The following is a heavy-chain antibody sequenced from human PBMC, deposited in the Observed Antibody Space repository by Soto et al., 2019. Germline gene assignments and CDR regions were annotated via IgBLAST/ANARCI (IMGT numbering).Heavy chain of an antibody. CDR1: GFTFSSYA. CDR3: AKDRGSYYDFWSGYLP. CDR2: ISGSGGST. V-gene: IGHV3-23*01. Sequence: EVQLLESGGGLVQPGRSLRLSCAASGFTFSSYAMSWVRQAPGKGLEWVSAISGSGGSTYYADSVKGRFTISRDNSKNTLYLQMNGLRAEDTGVYYCAKDRGSYYDFWSGYLPWGQGTLVTVSS. D-gene: IGHD3-3*01. J-gene: IGHJ5*02.